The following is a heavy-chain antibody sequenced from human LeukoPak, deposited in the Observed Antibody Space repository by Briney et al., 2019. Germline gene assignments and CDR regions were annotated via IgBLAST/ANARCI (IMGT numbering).Heavy chain of an antibody. CDR3: ATKLKNIVVVPATTPDYYYYYMDV. CDR1: GFTFSSYG. J-gene: IGHJ6*03. D-gene: IGHD2-2*01. V-gene: IGHV3-30*03. Sequence: GGSLRLSCAASGFTFSSYGMHWVRQAPGKGLEWVAVISYDGSNKYYADSVKGRFTISRDNSKNTLYLQMNSLRAEDTAVYYCATKLKNIVVVPATTPDYYYYYMDVWGKGTTVTVSS. CDR2: ISYDGSNK.